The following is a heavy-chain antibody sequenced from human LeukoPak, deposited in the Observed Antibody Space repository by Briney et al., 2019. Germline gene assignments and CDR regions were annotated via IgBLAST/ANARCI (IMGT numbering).Heavy chain of an antibody. CDR3: ARHVGFITMVRGVINNNWFDP. Sequence: SETLSLTCTVSGGSISTTSYFWGWIRQPPGKGLEWIGSIYYSGSTYYNPSLKSRVTISVDTSKNQFSLKLSSVTAADTAVYYCARHVGFITMVRGVINNNWFDPWGQGTLVTVSS. J-gene: IGHJ5*02. CDR2: IYYSGST. CDR1: GGSISTTSYF. V-gene: IGHV4-39*01. D-gene: IGHD3-10*01.